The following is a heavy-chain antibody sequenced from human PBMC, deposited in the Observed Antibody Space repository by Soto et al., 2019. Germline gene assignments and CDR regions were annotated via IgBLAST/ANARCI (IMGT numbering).Heavy chain of an antibody. V-gene: IGHV3-33*01. J-gene: IGHJ3*02. CDR1: GFTFSSYG. D-gene: IGHD2-15*01. CDR2: IWYDGSNK. Sequence: QVQLVESGGGVVQPGRSLRLSCAASGFTFSSYGMHWVRQAPGKGLEWVAVIWYDGSNKYYADSVKGRFTISRDNSKNTLNLQMNSLRAEDTAVYYCARDREIYCSGGSFNDAFDIWGQGTMVTVSS. CDR3: ARDREIYCSGGSFNDAFDI.